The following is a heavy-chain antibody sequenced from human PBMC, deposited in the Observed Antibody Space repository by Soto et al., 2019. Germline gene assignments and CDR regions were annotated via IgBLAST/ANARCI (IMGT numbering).Heavy chain of an antibody. V-gene: IGHV3-66*01. CDR1: GFTVSSKY. CDR3: AREYIRGSGGSCYGGPMDL. D-gene: IGHD2-15*01. Sequence: EVQLVESGGGLVQPGGSLRLSCAASGFTVSSKYMSWVRQAPGKGLEWVSLIQSGGNTYYADSVKGRFTISSDSSMNMLHLQMDSLRAEDTAVYYCAREYIRGSGGSCYGGPMDLWGKGTTVTVSS. J-gene: IGHJ6*03. CDR2: IQSGGNT.